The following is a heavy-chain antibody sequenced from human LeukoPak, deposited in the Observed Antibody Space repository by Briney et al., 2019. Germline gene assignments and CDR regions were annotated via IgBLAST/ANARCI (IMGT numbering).Heavy chain of an antibody. D-gene: IGHD1-26*01. Sequence: GGSLRLSCAASGSTFSSYSMNWVRQAPGKGLEWVSSISSSSSYIYYADSVKGRFIISRDNAKNSLYLQMNSLRAEDTAVCYCARAIGARWELLGAFDFWGQGTMVTVSS. CDR1: GSTFSSYS. CDR2: ISSSSSYI. V-gene: IGHV3-21*01. J-gene: IGHJ3*01. CDR3: ARAIGARWELLGAFDF.